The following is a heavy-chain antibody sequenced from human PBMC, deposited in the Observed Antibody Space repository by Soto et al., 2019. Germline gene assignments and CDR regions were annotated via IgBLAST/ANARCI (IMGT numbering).Heavy chain of an antibody. J-gene: IGHJ4*02. D-gene: IGHD3-3*01. V-gene: IGHV4-39*07. Sequence: PSETLCLTCTVSGGSISSSSYYWGWIRQPPGKGLEWIGRIYYSGSTYYTPSLKSRVTISVDTSKNQFSLKLSSVTAADTAIFYCVRFVILSGGSYKGLFRLHYFDTWGPGTLVTVSS. CDR2: IYYSGST. CDR3: VRFVILSGGSYKGLFRLHYFDT. CDR1: GGSISSSSYY.